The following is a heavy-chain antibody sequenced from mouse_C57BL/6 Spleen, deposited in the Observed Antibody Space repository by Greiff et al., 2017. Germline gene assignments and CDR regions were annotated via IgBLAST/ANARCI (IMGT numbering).Heavy chain of an antibody. CDR3: ARGDGSSYDWYFDV. CDR1: GYSITSGYY. D-gene: IGHD1-1*01. V-gene: IGHV3-6*01. J-gene: IGHJ1*03. Sequence: EVKLVESGPGLVKPSQSLSLTCSVTGYSITSGYYWNWIRQFPGNKLEWMGYISYDGSNNYNPSLKNRISITRDTSKNQFFLKLNSVTTEDTATYYCARGDGSSYDWYFDVWGTGTTGTVSS. CDR2: ISYDGSN.